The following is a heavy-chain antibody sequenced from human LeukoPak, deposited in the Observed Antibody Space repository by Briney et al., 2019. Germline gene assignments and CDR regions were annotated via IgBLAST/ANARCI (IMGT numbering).Heavy chain of an antibody. D-gene: IGHD2-2*01. CDR2: INAGKGNT. Sequence: ASVKVSCKASGYTFTSYAMHWVRQAPGQRLEWMGWINAGKGNTKYSQKFQGRVTITGDTSASTAYMELSSLRSEDTAVYYCARGSCSSTSCYMDVWGQGTTVTVSS. V-gene: IGHV1-3*01. J-gene: IGHJ6*02. CDR3: ARGSCSSTSCYMDV. CDR1: GYTFTSYA.